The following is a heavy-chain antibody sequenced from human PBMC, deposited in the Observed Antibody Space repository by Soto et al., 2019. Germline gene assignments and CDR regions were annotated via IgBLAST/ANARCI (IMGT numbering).Heavy chain of an antibody. V-gene: IGHV3-15*04. J-gene: IGHJ3*01. CDR3: TASKTAGGFDV. CDR2: IVSKADGGTI. Sequence: EVQLVESGGGLVKPEGCLRLSCAVSGFTFTSAYMGWVRQAPGKGLEWIGRIVSKADGGTIDYAAPVKGRFTISGDESKNTLYLQMNSLRSEDTAMYYCTASKTAGGFDVWGQATRVTVS. D-gene: IGHD3-10*01. CDR1: GFTFTSAY.